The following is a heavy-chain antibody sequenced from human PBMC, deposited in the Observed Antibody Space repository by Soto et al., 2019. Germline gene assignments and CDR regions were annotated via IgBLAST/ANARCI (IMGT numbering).Heavy chain of an antibody. V-gene: IGHV3-23*01. CDR3: ARDSNPGIAVAGLVDY. J-gene: IGHJ4*02. CDR2: ITDSGGST. D-gene: IGHD6-19*01. CDR1: GFTFSSYA. Sequence: GGSLRLSCAASGFTFSSYAMSWVRQAPGKGLEWVSAITDSGGSTYYADSVKGRFTISRDNSKNTLYLQMNSLRAEDTAVYYCARDSNPGIAVAGLVDYWGQGTLVTVSS.